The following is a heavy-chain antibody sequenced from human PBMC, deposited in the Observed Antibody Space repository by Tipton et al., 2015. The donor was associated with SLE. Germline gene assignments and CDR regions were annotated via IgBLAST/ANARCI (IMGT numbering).Heavy chain of an antibody. D-gene: IGHD6-13*01. CDR3: ARGLQYSSSWYYFDY. V-gene: IGHV4-61*01. J-gene: IGHJ4*02. CDR1: GGSISSGSYY. Sequence: TLSLTCTVSGGSISSGSYYWSWIRQPPGKGLEWIGEINHSGSTNYNPSLKSRVTISVDTSKNQFSLQLNSVTPEDTAVYYCARGLQYSSSWYYFDYWGQGTLVTVSS. CDR2: INHSGST.